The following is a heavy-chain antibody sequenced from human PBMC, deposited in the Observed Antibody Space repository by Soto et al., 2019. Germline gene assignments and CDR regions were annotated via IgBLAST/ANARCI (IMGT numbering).Heavy chain of an antibody. CDR3: ARASSSSDSYCSGGSCYLSSPFDY. CDR1: GGSISSYY. J-gene: IGHJ4*02. V-gene: IGHV4-59*01. Sequence: SETLSLTCTVSGGSISSYYWSWIRQPPGKGLEWIGYIYYSGSTNYNPSLKSRVTISVDTSKNQFSLKLSSVTAADTAVYYCARASSSSDSYCSGGSCYLSSPFDYWGQGTLVTVSS. CDR2: IYYSGST. D-gene: IGHD2-15*01.